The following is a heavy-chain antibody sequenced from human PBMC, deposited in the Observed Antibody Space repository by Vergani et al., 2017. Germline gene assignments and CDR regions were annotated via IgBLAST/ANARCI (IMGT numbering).Heavy chain of an antibody. D-gene: IGHD6-19*01. V-gene: IGHV4-59*11. CDR1: FDSIRNLY. Sequence: QVQLQESGPGLVKSSETLSLTCSVSFDSIRNLYCNWIRQPPGKGLEWIGSIHYSENTNYNPSLKTRVTISVDTSKNQFSLTLTSGTAADTAVYYCASVTHSGQRADRWGQGILVTVTS. CDR2: IHYSENT. CDR3: ASVTHSGQRADR. J-gene: IGHJ5*02.